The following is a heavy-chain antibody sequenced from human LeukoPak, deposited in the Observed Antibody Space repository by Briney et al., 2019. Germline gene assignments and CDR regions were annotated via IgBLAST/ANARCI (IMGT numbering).Heavy chain of an antibody. Sequence: GGSLRLSCAASGFTFSSYAMSWVRQAPGKGLEWVSAISGSGGSTYYADSVKGRFTISRDNSKNTLYLQMNSLKTEDTAVYYCTTEYYDSSGYPMPTYYYYGMDVWGQGTTVTVSS. CDR2: ISGSGGST. CDR3: TTEYYDSSGYPMPTYYYYGMDV. V-gene: IGHV3-23*01. CDR1: GFTFSSYA. J-gene: IGHJ6*02. D-gene: IGHD3-22*01.